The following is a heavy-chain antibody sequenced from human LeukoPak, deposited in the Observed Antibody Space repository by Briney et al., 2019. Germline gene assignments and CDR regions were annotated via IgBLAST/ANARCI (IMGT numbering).Heavy chain of an antibody. D-gene: IGHD3-10*01. CDR2: ISDSGART. J-gene: IGHJ4*02. CDR1: GFTFSSSA. Sequence: GGSLRLSCAPSGFTFSSSAMTWVRQVPGKGLEWVSSISDSGARTYYADSVKGRFTISRDNSKNTLYLQMNSLRAEDTALFYCAKEEGSGTCYYWGQGTLVTVSS. V-gene: IGHV3-23*01. CDR3: AKEEGSGTCYY.